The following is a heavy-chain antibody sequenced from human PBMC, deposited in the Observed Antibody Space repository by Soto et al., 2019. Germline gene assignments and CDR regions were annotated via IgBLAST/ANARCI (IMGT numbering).Heavy chain of an antibody. V-gene: IGHV1-3*01. CDR2: INAGNGNT. CDR1: GYTFTSYA. Sequence: GASVKVSCKASGYTFTSYAMHWVRQAPGQRLEWMGWINAGNGNTKYSQKFQGRVTITRDTSASTAYMELSSLRSEDTAVYYCARGRSSSTDYYYYYMDVWGKGTTVTVSS. J-gene: IGHJ6*03. D-gene: IGHD6-6*01. CDR3: ARGRSSSTDYYYYYMDV.